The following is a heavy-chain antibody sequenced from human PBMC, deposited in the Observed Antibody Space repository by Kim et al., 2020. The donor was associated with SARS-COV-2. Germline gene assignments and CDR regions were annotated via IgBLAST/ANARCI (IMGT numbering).Heavy chain of an antibody. J-gene: IGHJ4*02. CDR3: AKAHTNVWTDLDY. Sequence: GGSLRLSCAASEFTFSSYGMNWVRQAPGKGLEWVSGISGSGGSIYYADSVKGRFTVSRDNSKNTLFLQMNSLGAEDTAVYYCAKAHTNVWTDLDYWGQGT. D-gene: IGHD3-9*01. V-gene: IGHV3-23*01. CDR1: EFTFSSYG. CDR2: ISGSGGSI.